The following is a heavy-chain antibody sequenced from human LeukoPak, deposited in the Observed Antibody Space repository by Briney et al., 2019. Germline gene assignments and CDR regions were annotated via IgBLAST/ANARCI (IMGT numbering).Heavy chain of an antibody. D-gene: IGHD6-19*01. CDR3: ARVVKYSSGPLTDLLPYYFDS. CDR2: INAGNGNT. CDR1: GYTFTSYA. Sequence: GASVKVSCKASGYTFTSYAMHWVRQAPGQRLEWMGWINAGNGNTKYSQEFQGRVTISRDTSASTAYMELSSLRSEGMAVYYCARVVKYSSGPLTDLLPYYFDSWGQGTLVTVSS. V-gene: IGHV1-3*03. J-gene: IGHJ4*02.